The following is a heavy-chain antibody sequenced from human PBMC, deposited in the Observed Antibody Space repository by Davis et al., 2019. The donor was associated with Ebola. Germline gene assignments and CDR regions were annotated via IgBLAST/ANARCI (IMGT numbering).Heavy chain of an antibody. CDR2: IKTDGSMT. J-gene: IGHJ4*02. Sequence: HTGGSLRLSCAASGFTFSSYWMHWVRHAPGKGLVWVSRIKTDGSMTGYGDSVQGRFTISRDNAKNTLYLQMNDLRAEDTAVYYCARDVGGWIQLWFVDYWGQGTLVTVSS. D-gene: IGHD5-18*01. CDR1: GFTFSSYW. V-gene: IGHV3-74*01. CDR3: ARDVGGWIQLWFVDY.